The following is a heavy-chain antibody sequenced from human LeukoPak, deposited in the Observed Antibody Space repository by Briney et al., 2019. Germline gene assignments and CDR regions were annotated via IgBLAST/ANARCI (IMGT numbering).Heavy chain of an antibody. CDR2: ISSSGGST. CDR3: TRDIRSTYFDY. V-gene: IGHV3-23*01. CDR1: GFTFSTYA. D-gene: IGHD2-21*01. J-gene: IGHJ4*02. Sequence: GGSLRLSCAASGFTFSTYAMSWVRQAPGKGLEWVSGISSSGGSTYYADSVKGRFTLSRDNPKNTLYLQMNSLRAEDTAVYYCTRDIRSTYFDYWGQGTLVTVSP.